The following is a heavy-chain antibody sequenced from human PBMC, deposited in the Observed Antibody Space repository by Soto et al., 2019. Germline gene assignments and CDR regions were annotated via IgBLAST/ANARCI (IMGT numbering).Heavy chain of an antibody. CDR2: VDTTGGT. V-gene: IGHV4-4*07. J-gene: IGHJ3*02. D-gene: IGHD7-27*01. CDR1: GGSISSYS. CDR3: AKVDSGAADI. Sequence: QVQLQESGPGLVEPSETLSLTCTVSGGSISSYSWNWIRQPAGKGLEWIGRVDTTGGTNYIPSLKSRVTMSVDTSKNQFSLNLRFVTAADTAVYFCAKVDSGAADIWGQGTMVTVS.